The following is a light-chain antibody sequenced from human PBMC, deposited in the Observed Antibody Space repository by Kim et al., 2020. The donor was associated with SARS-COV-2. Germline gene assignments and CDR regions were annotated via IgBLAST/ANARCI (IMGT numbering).Light chain of an antibody. Sequence: LGQTDRLTCQGGRLRSYYASWYQQKPGQAPVLVIYGKNNRPSGIPDRFSGSSSGNTASFTITGAQAEDEADYYCNSRDSSGNHHYVFGTGTKVTVL. CDR3: NSRDSSGNHHYV. CDR1: RLRSYY. CDR2: GKN. V-gene: IGLV3-19*01. J-gene: IGLJ1*01.